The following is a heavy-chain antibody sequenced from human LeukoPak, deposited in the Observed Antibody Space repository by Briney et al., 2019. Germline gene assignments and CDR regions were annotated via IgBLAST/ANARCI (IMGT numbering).Heavy chain of an antibody. Sequence: PGRSLRLSCAASGFTFSGYGMHWVRQAPGKGLEWVAVIWYDGSNKYYADSVKGRSTISRDNSKNTLYLQMNSLRAEDTAVYYCASGAGRFDYWGQGTLVTVSS. CDR1: GFTFSGYG. J-gene: IGHJ4*02. V-gene: IGHV3-33*01. D-gene: IGHD1-26*01. CDR3: ASGAGRFDY. CDR2: IWYDGSNK.